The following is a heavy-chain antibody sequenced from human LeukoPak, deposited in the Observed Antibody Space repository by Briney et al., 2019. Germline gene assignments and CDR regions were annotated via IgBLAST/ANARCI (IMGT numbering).Heavy chain of an antibody. Sequence: GASLKISCQGSGYSFTSYWISWVRQLPGKGLEWMGRIDPSDSYTNYSPSFQGHVTISADKSISTAYLQWSSLKASDTAMYYCARASNHCSSTSCSNPNDYWGQGTLVTVSS. J-gene: IGHJ4*02. V-gene: IGHV5-10-1*01. CDR1: GYSFTSYW. CDR3: ARASNHCSSTSCSNPNDY. D-gene: IGHD2-2*01. CDR2: IDPSDSYT.